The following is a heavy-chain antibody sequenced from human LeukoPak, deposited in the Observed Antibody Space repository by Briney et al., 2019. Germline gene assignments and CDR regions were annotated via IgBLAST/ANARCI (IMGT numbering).Heavy chain of an antibody. J-gene: IGHJ6*03. CDR2: IYYSGST. V-gene: IGHV4-39*07. CDR3: ARGKYYMDV. Sequence: WIRQPPGKGLEWIGSIYYSGSTYYNPFLKSRVTISVDTSKNQFSLKLSSVTAADTAVYYCARGKYYMDVWGKGTTVTVSS.